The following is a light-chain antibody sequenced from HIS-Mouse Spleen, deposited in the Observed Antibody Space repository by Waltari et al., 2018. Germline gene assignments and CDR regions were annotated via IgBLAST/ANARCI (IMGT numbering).Light chain of an antibody. V-gene: IGLV1-47*01. J-gene: IGLJ3*02. CDR2: RNN. Sequence: QSVLTQPPSASGTPGQRVTISCSGSSSNLGSTYVYWYQQLPGTAPKPPTYRNNQLPSGVPDRFSGSKSGTSASLAISGLRSEDEADYYCAAWDDSLSGPVFGGGTKLTVL. CDR1: SSNLGSTY. CDR3: AAWDDSLSGPV.